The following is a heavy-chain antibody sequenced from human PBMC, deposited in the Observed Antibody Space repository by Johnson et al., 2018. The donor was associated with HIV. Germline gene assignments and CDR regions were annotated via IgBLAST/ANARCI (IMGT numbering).Heavy chain of an antibody. J-gene: IGHJ3*02. CDR3: ARDGIYSSPWDAFDI. CDR1: GFTFSNYW. D-gene: IGHD6-13*01. V-gene: IGHV3-7*05. CDR2: INEDGSEE. Sequence: VQLVESGGGLVQPGGSLRISCAASGFTFSNYWMSWVRQAPGKGLAWVANINEDGSEEYYVDSMEGRFAISRDTAKNSLYLQIDSLRAEGTAVYYCARDGIYSSPWDAFDIWGQGTMVTVSS.